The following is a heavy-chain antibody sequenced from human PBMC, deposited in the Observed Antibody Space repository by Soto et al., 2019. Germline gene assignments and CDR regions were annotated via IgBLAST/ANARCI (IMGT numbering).Heavy chain of an antibody. CDR3: AKPITRTTGGRGMDV. Sequence: EVQLLESGGGLVQPGGSLRLSCAASGFTFSSYAMSWVRQAPGKGLEWVSAISGGGGSTYYADSVKGRFTISRDNSKNTLYLQMSSLRAEDTALYYCAKPITRTTGGRGMDVWGQGTTVTVSS. J-gene: IGHJ6*02. V-gene: IGHV3-23*01. CDR2: ISGGGGST. D-gene: IGHD1-7*01. CDR1: GFTFSSYA.